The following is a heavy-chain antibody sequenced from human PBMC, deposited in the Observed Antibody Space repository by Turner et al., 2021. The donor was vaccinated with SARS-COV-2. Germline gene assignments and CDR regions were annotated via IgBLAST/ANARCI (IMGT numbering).Heavy chain of an antibody. J-gene: IGHJ6*02. D-gene: IGHD3-10*01. CDR2: ISVYNSNT. Sequence: QVQLVQSGAEVKKPGASVKVSCKASGYTFTSYGISWVRQAPGQGLEWMGGISVYNSNTNYAQRLQGRVTMTTDTSTSTVYMELRSLRSDDTAVYYCARLRYYGSGSYLALPDYGMDVWGQGTTVTVSS. CDR1: GYTFTSYG. V-gene: IGHV1-18*01. CDR3: ARLRYYGSGSYLALPDYGMDV.